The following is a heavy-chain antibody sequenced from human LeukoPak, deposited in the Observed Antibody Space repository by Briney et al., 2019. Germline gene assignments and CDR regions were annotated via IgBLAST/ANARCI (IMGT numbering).Heavy chain of an antibody. CDR3: ARGPNYGDYRFDY. CDR2: IYYSGST. CDR1: GGSISSSSYS. J-gene: IGHJ4*02. D-gene: IGHD4-17*01. Sequence: PSETLSLTCTVSGGSISSSSYSWGWIRQPPGKRLEWIGSIYYSGSTYYNPSLKSRVTISVDTSKNQFSLKLSSVTAADTAVYYCARGPNYGDYRFDYWGQGTLVTVSS. V-gene: IGHV4-39*01.